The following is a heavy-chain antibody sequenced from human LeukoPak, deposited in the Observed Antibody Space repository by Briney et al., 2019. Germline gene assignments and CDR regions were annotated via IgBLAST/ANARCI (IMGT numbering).Heavy chain of an antibody. D-gene: IGHD5-12*01. CDR2: ISWNSGSI. J-gene: IGHJ4*02. Sequence: GGSLRLSCAASGFIFRNYGMNWVRQAPGKGLEWVSGISWNSGSIGYADSVRGRFTISRDSAKNSLYLQMNSLRAEDTALYYCAKGRDGYNTVDHWGQGTLVTVSS. CDR3: AKGRDGYNTVDH. V-gene: IGHV3-9*01. CDR1: GFIFRNYG.